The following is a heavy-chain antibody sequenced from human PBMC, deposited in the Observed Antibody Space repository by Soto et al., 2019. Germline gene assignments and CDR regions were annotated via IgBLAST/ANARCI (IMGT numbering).Heavy chain of an antibody. J-gene: IGHJ6*02. CDR3: SKAHRSAYDHGYYGMDV. V-gene: IGHV3-30*18. Sequence: QVQLVESGGGVVQPGRSLRLSCAASGFTFRYYGMNWDRQAPGKGLEWVSFISYDGKNMDFADSVKGRFTVSIDNSNKMLYLKRTSLRGDDTAVYYCSKAHRSAYDHGYYGMDVWGQGTKVSVSS. CDR1: GFTFRYYG. CDR2: ISYDGKNM. D-gene: IGHD5-12*01.